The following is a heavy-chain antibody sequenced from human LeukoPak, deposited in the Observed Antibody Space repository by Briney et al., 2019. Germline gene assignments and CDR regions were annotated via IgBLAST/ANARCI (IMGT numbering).Heavy chain of an antibody. D-gene: IGHD3-10*01. CDR1: GGSISSGGYY. J-gene: IGHJ5*02. V-gene: IGHV4-31*03. CDR3: TRDSAVRGVNPLGWFDP. Sequence: PSETLSLTCTVSGGSISSGGYYWSWIRQHPGKGLEWIGYTYYSGSTYYNPSLKSRVTISVDTSKNQFSLKLSSVTAADTAVYYCTRDSAVRGVNPLGWFDPWGQGTLVTVSS. CDR2: TYYSGST.